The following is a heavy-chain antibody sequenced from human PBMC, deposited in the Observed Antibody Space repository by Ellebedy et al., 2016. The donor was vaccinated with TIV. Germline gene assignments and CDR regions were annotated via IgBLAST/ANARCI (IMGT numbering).Heavy chain of an antibody. D-gene: IGHD1-1*01. CDR1: GYTFTSYG. J-gene: IGHJ6*02. CDR3: ARDLEPRSLISYYYGMDV. CDR2: ISAYNGNT. V-gene: IGHV1-18*04. Sequence: AASVKVSCKASGYTFTSYGISWVRQAPGQGLEWMGWISAYNGNTNYAQKLQGRVTMTRDTSTSTVYMDLSSLRSEDTAVYYCARDLEPRSLISYYYGMDVWGQGTTVTVSS.